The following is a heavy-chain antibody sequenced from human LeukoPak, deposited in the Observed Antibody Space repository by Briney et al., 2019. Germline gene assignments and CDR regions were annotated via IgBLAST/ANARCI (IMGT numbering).Heavy chain of an antibody. D-gene: IGHD3-10*01. J-gene: IGHJ6*03. CDR3: ACVVPHIYYYMDA. CDR2: IYYTGST. CDR1: GVSISTYY. Sequence: AETLSLTCTVSGVSISTYYWNWIRQPPGKGLEWMTNIYYTGSTSYNASLKSRATITIDTSKNQFSLSLSSVTAADTAVYYCACVVPHIYYYMDAWGKGTTVAASS. V-gene: IGHV4-59*12.